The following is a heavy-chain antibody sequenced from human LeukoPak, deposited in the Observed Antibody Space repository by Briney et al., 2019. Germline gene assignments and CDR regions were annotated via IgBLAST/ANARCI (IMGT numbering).Heavy chain of an antibody. D-gene: IGHD2-15*01. Sequence: GGSLRLSCAASGFTFSSYGMHWVRQAPGKGLEWVAVISYDGSNKYYADSVKVRFTISRDNSKNTLYLQMNSLRAEDTAVYYCATADCSGGSCYASDYWGQGTLVTVSS. J-gene: IGHJ4*02. V-gene: IGHV3-30*03. CDR1: GFTFSSYG. CDR2: ISYDGSNK. CDR3: ATADCSGGSCYASDY.